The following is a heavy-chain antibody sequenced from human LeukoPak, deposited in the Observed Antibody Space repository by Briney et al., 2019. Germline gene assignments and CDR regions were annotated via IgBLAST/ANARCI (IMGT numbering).Heavy chain of an antibody. CDR1: GFTFSDYY. J-gene: IGHJ5*02. CDR3: AREGGSQRWGRSNWFDP. D-gene: IGHD1-26*01. V-gene: IGHV3-11*06. Sequence: PGGSLRLSCAASGFTFSDYYMSWIRQAPGKGLEWVSYISSSSSYTNYADSVKGRFTISRDNAKNSLYLQMNSLRAEDTAVYYYAREGGSQRWGRSNWFDPWGQGTLVTVSS. CDR2: ISSSSSYT.